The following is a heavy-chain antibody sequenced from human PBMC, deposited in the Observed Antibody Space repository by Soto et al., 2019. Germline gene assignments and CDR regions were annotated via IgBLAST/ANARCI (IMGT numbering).Heavy chain of an antibody. J-gene: IGHJ3*02. CDR3: ARGSAKIAAAGTGAFDI. CDR1: GYTFTSYY. D-gene: IGHD6-13*01. CDR2: INPSGGST. Sequence: ASVKVSGKASGYTFTSYYMHWVRQAPGQGLEWLGIINPSGGSTSYAQKFQGRVTMTRDTSTSTVYMELSSLRSEDTAVCYCARGSAKIAAAGTGAFDIWGQGTMVTVSS. V-gene: IGHV1-46*01.